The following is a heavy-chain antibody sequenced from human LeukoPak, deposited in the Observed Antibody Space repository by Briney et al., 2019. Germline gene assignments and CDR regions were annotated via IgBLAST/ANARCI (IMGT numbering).Heavy chain of an antibody. V-gene: IGHV3-30-3*01. CDR1: GFTFSSYA. J-gene: IGHJ4*02. CDR2: ISYDGSNK. Sequence: PGGSLRLSCAASGFTFSSYAMHWVCQAPGKGLEWVAVISYDGSNKYYADSVKGRFTISRDNSKNTLYLQMNSLRAEDTAVYYCATVDLPYWGQGTLVTVSS. CDR3: ATVDLPY. D-gene: IGHD3-9*01.